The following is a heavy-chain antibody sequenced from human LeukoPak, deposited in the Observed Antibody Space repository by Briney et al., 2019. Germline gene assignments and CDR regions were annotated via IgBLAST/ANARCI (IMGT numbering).Heavy chain of an antibody. Sequence: ASVKVSCKASGYTFTSYAMHRVRQAPGQRLEWMGWINAGNGNTKYSQKFQGRVTITRDTSASTAYMELSSLRSEDTAVYYCAREGVVVPATRSGYYFDYWGQGTLVTVSS. CDR1: GYTFTSYA. D-gene: IGHD2-2*01. V-gene: IGHV1-3*01. CDR3: AREGVVVPATRSGYYFDY. J-gene: IGHJ4*02. CDR2: INAGNGNT.